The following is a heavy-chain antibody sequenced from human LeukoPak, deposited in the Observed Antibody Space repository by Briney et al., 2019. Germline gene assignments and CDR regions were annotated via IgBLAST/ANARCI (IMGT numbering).Heavy chain of an antibody. V-gene: IGHV3-53*01. CDR2: IYSGGST. D-gene: IGHD3-10*01. Sequence: PGGSLRLSCAASGFTVSSNYMSWVRQAPGKGLEWVSVIYSGGSTYCADSVKGRFTISRDNSKNTLYLQMNSLRAEDTAVYYCARGVRGSYYGMDVWGQGTTVTVSS. J-gene: IGHJ6*02. CDR1: GFTVSSNY. CDR3: ARGVRGSYYGMDV.